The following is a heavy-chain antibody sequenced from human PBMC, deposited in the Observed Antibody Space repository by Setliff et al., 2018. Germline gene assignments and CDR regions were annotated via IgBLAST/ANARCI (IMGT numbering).Heavy chain of an antibody. V-gene: IGHV4-4*07. J-gene: IGHJ6*02. D-gene: IGHD3-22*01. CDR2: IYIGGSA. Sequence: SETLSLTCTVSGGSISSYYWSWIRQPAGKGLEWIGHIYIGGSANYNPSLKSRVTMSIDTSKNQFSLKLSSVTAADTAVYYCARDPYYYDSIDVYYGMDVWGQGTTVTVSS. CDR1: GGSISSYY. CDR3: ARDPYYYDSIDVYYGMDV.